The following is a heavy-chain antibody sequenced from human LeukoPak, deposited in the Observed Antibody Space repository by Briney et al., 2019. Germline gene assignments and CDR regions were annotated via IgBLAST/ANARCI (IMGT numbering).Heavy chain of an antibody. CDR2: ISYDGSNK. Sequence: PGGSLRLSCAASGFTFSSYAMHWVRQAPGKGLEWVAVISYDGSNKYFADSVKGRFTISRDNSKNTLYLQMNSLRAEDTAVYYCARARGLGYCSGGSCYPPHYWGQGTLVTVSS. D-gene: IGHD2-15*01. CDR3: ARARGLGYCSGGSCYPPHY. J-gene: IGHJ4*02. V-gene: IGHV3-30-3*01. CDR1: GFTFSSYA.